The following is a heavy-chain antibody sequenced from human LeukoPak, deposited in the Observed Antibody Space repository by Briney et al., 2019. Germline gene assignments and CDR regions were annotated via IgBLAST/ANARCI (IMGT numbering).Heavy chain of an antibody. J-gene: IGHJ6*03. D-gene: IGHD6-13*01. CDR3: ARGGPAYSSSWYDYYYMDV. V-gene: IGHV4-34*01. Sequence: SETLSLTCTVSGGSISSYYWSWIRQPPGKGLEWIGEINHSGSTNYNPSLKSRVTISVDTSKNQFSLKLSSVTAADTAVYYCARGGPAYSSSWYDYYYMDVWGKGTTVTVSS. CDR1: GGSISSYY. CDR2: INHSGST.